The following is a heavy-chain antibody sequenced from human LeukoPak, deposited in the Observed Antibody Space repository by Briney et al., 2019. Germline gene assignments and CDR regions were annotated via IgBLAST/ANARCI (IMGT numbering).Heavy chain of an antibody. CDR2: ISYDGSNK. D-gene: IGHD3-22*01. J-gene: IGHJ4*02. V-gene: IGHV3-30*19. CDR3: ARDLYYYDSSGYSPGY. Sequence: GGSLRLSCEASGFTFSSYGMHWVRQAPGKGLEWVAVISYDGSNKYYADSVKGRFTISRDNSKNTLYLQMNSLRAEDTAVYYCARDLYYYDSSGYSPGYWGQGTLVTVSS. CDR1: GFTFSSYG.